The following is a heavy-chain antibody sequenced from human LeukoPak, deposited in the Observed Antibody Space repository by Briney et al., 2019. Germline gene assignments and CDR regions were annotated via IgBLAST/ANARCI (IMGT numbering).Heavy chain of an antibody. J-gene: IGHJ5*02. Sequence: GGSLRLSCAAFGFTFSKSWMNWVRQAPGKGLEWVGRVRSKLDGGATDYAAPVKGRFTISRDDSKNTLYLQMNSLRAEDTAVYYCARVMWSDNGRGNNWFDPWGQGTLVTVSS. CDR1: GFTFSKSW. V-gene: IGHV3-15*01. D-gene: IGHD2-21*01. CDR2: VRSKLDGGAT. CDR3: ARVMWSDNGRGNNWFDP.